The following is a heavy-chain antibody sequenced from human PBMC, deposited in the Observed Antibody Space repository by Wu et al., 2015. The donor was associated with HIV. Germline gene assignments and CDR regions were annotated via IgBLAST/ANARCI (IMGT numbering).Heavy chain of an antibody. V-gene: IGHV1-69*12. Sequence: QVQLVQSGAEVKKPGSSVKVSCKASGGTFNSYAISWVRQAPGQGLEWMGGIIPIFGTANYAQKFQGRVTITADESTSTAYMDLSSLRSEDTAVFYXARDLRGYSSGWSGWFDPGPGNPGHRLL. D-gene: IGHD6-19*01. CDR2: IIPIFGTA. CDR1: GGTFNSYA. J-gene: IGHJ5*02. CDR3: ARDLRGYSSGWSGWFDP.